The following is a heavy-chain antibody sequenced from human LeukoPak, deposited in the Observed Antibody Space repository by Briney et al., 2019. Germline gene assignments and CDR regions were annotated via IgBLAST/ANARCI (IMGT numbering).Heavy chain of an antibody. V-gene: IGHV4-39*01. CDR3: ARIFSDFWSGYYTNFDY. Sequence: SETLSLTCTVSGGSISSSSYYWSWIRQPPGKGLEWIGSIYYSGSTYYNPSLKSRVTISVDTSKNQFSLKLSSVTAADTAVYYCARIFSDFWSGYYTNFDYWGQGTLVTVSS. J-gene: IGHJ4*02. CDR1: GGSISSSSYY. CDR2: IYYSGST. D-gene: IGHD3-3*01.